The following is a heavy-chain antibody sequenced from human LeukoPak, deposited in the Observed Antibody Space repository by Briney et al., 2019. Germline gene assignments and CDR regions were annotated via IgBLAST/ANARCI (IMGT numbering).Heavy chain of an antibody. D-gene: IGHD1-26*01. V-gene: IGHV3-33*01. CDR3: ARDHSAYSGSHHDY. Sequence: PGGSLRLSCAASGFTFSSYAMHWIRQAPGKGLEWVAVIWYDGTNKYYVDSVKGRFSISRDDSKNMVYLQMSSLRAEDTAVYYCARDHSAYSGSHHDYWGQGTLVTVSS. CDR2: IWYDGTNK. CDR1: GFTFSSYA. J-gene: IGHJ4*02.